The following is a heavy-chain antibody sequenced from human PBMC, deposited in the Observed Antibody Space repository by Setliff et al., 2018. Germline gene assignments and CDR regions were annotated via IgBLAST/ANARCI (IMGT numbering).Heavy chain of an antibody. J-gene: IGHJ3*02. CDR3: ARGAYYDSSGSYAFDI. CDR1: GYTFTSYY. CDR2: INPSGGST. Sequence: ASVKVSCKASGYTFTSYYMHWVRQAPGQGLEWMGIINPSGGSTSYAQKFQVRVTMTRDTSTSTVYMELSSLRSEDTAVYYCARGAYYDSSGSYAFDIWGQGTMVTVSS. D-gene: IGHD3-22*01. V-gene: IGHV1-46*01.